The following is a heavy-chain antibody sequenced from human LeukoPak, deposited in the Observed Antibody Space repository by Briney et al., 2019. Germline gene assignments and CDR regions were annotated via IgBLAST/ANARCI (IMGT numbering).Heavy chain of an antibody. CDR2: IKQDGSEK. V-gene: IGHV3-7*01. CDR3: AKGRQAPFWSGYYHFDY. Sequence: GGSLRLSCAASGFTFSSYWMSWVRQAPGKGLEWVANIKQDGSEKYYVDSVKGRFTISRDNAKNSLYLQMNSLRAEDTAVYYCAKGRQAPFWSGYYHFDYWGQGTLVTVSS. D-gene: IGHD3-3*01. J-gene: IGHJ4*02. CDR1: GFTFSSYW.